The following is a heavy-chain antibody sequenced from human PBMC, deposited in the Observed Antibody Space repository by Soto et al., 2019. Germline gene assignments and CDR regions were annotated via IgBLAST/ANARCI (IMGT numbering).Heavy chain of an antibody. CDR3: ARHLLGSPVQYFQH. D-gene: IGHD2-15*01. Sequence: YWSWIRQHPGKGLEWIGIIYPGDSDTRYSPSFQGQVTISADKSISTAYLQWSSLKASDTAMYYCARHLLGSPVQYFQHWGQGTLVTVSS. V-gene: IGHV5-51*01. CDR1: YW. CDR2: IYPGDSDT. J-gene: IGHJ1*01.